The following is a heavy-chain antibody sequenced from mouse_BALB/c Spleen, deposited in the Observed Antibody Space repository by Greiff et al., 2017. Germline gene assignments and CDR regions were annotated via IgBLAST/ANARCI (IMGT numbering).Heavy chain of an antibody. D-gene: IGHD2-3*01. V-gene: IGHV5-17*02. CDR3: ARRWLQGAMDY. J-gene: IGHJ4*01. Sequence: EVQLVESGGGLVQPGGSRKLSCAASGFTFSSFGMHWVRQAPEKGLEWVAYISSGSSTIYYADTVKGRFTISRDNPKNTLFLQMTSLRSEDTAMYYCARRWLQGAMDYWGQGTSVTVSS. CDR1: GFTFSSFG. CDR2: ISSGSSTI.